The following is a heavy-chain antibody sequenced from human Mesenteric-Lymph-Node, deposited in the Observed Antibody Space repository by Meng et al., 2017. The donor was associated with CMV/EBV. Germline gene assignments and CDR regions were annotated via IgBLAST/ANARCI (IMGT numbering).Heavy chain of an antibody. CDR2: VSYGGRST. V-gene: IGHV3-30*04. CDR1: GFTFSSYA. J-gene: IGHJ6*02. Sequence: GGSLRLSCAASGFTFSSYAIHWAHQAPGRGLGWVAVVSYGGRSTYYTDSVKGRFTLSRDNSKNTLYLQMNNLRPEDTAVYYCARGANFATGKVGMDVWGQGTTVTVSS. D-gene: IGHD3-9*01. CDR3: ARGANFATGKVGMDV.